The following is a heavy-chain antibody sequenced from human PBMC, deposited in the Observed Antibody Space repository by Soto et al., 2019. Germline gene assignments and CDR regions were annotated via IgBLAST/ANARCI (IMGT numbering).Heavy chain of an antibody. V-gene: IGHV4-38-2*01. CDR2: VYHSGTT. Sequence: SETLSLTCGVSGYSIGSGYYWGWLRQPPGKGLEWIGSVYHSGTTYSNPSLKSRLTISLDTSKNQFSLKLTSVTAADTAMYYCTRSLFSSSWFAGSWGQGTLVTVSS. CDR3: TRSLFSSSWFAGS. CDR1: GYSIGSGYY. J-gene: IGHJ5*02. D-gene: IGHD6-13*01.